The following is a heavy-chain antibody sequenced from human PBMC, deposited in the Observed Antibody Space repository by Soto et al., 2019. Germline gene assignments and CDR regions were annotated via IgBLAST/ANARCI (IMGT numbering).Heavy chain of an antibody. CDR3: AREGPIAAAGGFDY. D-gene: IGHD6-13*01. CDR1: GGPISSYY. CDR2: IYTSGST. V-gene: IGHV4-4*07. Sequence: PSETLSLTCTVSGGPISSYYWSWIRQPAGKGLEWIGRIYTSGSTNYNPSLKSRVTMSVDTSKNQFSLKLSSVTAADTAVYYCAREGPIAAAGGFDYWGQGTLVTVSS. J-gene: IGHJ4*02.